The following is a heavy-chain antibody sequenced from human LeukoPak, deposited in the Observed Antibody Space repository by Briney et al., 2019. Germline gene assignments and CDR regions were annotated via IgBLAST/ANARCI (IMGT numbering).Heavy chain of an antibody. V-gene: IGHV4-59*08. D-gene: IGHD3-10*01. CDR3: ARHPPSSAGAFDI. Sequence: SETLSLTCTVSGGSISGYYCSWVRQPPGKAMEWIGYVYSSGNTNYNPSPKSRVTLSVDTSKNQFSLNLVSVTAADTAVYYCARHPPSSAGAFDIWGQGTMVTVSS. J-gene: IGHJ3*02. CDR1: GGSISGYY. CDR2: VYSSGNT.